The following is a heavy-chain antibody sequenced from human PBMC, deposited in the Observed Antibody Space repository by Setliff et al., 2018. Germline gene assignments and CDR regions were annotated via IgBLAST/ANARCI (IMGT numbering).Heavy chain of an antibody. CDR1: GFTFSSYG. D-gene: IGHD7-27*01. CDR2: IWYDGSNK. Sequence: SGGSLRLSCAASGFTFSSYGMHWVRQAPGKGLEWVAVIWYDGSNKYYADSVKGRFTISRDNSKNTLYLQMNSLRAEDTAVYYCASRRNWGRSWYYYYGMDVWGQGTTVTVSS. CDR3: ASRRNWGRSWYYYYGMDV. V-gene: IGHV3-33*01. J-gene: IGHJ6*02.